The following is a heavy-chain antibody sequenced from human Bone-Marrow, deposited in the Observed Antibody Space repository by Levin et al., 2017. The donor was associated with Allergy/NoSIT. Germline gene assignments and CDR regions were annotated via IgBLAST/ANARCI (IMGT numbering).Heavy chain of an antibody. V-gene: IGHV1-69*06. J-gene: IGHJ5*02. CDR3: ARDVHCSSTSCYGVGNWFDP. CDR1: GGTFSSYA. CDR2: IIPIFGTA. D-gene: IGHD2-2*01. Sequence: ASVKVSCKASGGTFSSYAISWVRQAPGQGLEWMGGIIPIFGTANYAQKFQGRVTITADKSTSTAYMELSSLRSEDTAVYYCARDVHCSSTSCYGVGNWFDPWGQGTLVTVSS.